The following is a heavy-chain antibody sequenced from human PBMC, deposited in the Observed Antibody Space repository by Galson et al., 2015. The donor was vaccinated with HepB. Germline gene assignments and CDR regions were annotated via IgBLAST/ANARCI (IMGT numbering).Heavy chain of an antibody. V-gene: IGHV1-46*03. J-gene: IGHJ4*02. CDR1: GYTFTSYY. D-gene: IGHD5-18*01. CDR2: INPSGGST. Sequence: SVKVSCKASGYTFTSYYMHWVRQAPGQGLEWMGIINPSGGSTSYAQKFQGRVTMTRDTSTSTVYMELSSLRSEDTAVYYCARGTRIQLWLLRFDYWGQGTLVTVSS. CDR3: ARGTRIQLWLLRFDY.